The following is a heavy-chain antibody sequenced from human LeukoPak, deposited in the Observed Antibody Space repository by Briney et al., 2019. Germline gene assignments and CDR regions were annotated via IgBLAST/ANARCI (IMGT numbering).Heavy chain of an antibody. CDR1: GYTFTGYY. Sequence: ASVKVSCKASGYTFTGYYMHWVRQAPGQGPEWMGWINPNSGGTNYAQKFQGRVTMTRDTSISTAYMELSRLRSDDTAVYYCARGRRFLEWPPGRLFDPWGQGTLVTVSS. D-gene: IGHD3-3*01. CDR3: ARGRRFLEWPPGRLFDP. V-gene: IGHV1-2*02. CDR2: INPNSGGT. J-gene: IGHJ5*02.